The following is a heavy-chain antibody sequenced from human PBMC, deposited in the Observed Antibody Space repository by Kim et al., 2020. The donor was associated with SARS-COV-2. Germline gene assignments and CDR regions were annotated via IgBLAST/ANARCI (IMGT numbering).Heavy chain of an antibody. CDR3: ARLISGRYYYYYGMDV. J-gene: IGHJ6*02. Sequence: GGSLRLSCAASGFTFSDYYMSWIRQAPGKGLEWVSYISSSSSYTNYADSVKGRFTISRDNAKNSLYLQMNSLRAEDTAVYYCARLISGRYYYYYGMDVWGQGTTVTVSS. CDR1: GFTFSDYY. CDR2: ISSSSSYT. V-gene: IGHV3-11*06. D-gene: IGHD3-16*01.